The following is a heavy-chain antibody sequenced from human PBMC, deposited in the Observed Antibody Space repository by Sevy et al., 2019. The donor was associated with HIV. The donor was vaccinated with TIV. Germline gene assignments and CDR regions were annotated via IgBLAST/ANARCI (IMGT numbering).Heavy chain of an antibody. CDR3: ARWDV. CDR1: GFTFSSYW. V-gene: IGHV3-7*01. Sequence: GGSLRLSCAASGFTFSSYWMNWVRQAPGKGLEWVANIKENGSGKNYEDTVKGRFTISRDNAQNSLYLEMNSLRAEDTAVYYCARWDVWGKGTTVTVSS. CDR2: IKENGSGK. J-gene: IGHJ6*04.